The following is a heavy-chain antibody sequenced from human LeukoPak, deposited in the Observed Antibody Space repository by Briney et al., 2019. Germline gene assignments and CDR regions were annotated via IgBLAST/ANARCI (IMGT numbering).Heavy chain of an antibody. V-gene: IGHV3-74*01. CDR3: ARDWHYRLDM. Sequence: GRSLRLSCAASGFTFDDYAMNWVRQAPGKGLVWVSRITSDGRNTVYADSVKGRFTISRDNARNTVYLQMTSLRAEDSAVYFCARDWHYRLDMWGQGALVTVSS. CDR2: ITSDGRNT. D-gene: IGHD3-10*01. CDR1: GFTFDDYA. J-gene: IGHJ4*02.